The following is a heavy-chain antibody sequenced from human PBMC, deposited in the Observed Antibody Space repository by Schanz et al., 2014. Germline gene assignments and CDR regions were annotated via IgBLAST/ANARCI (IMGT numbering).Heavy chain of an antibody. V-gene: IGHV3-23*04. Sequence: EVQLVESGGGLVQPGGSLRLSCAASGFSFTTYAMSWVRQAPGKGLEWVSSISSGGGSTYYADSVKGRFTISRDNTKNTLYLQMNSLRAEDTAVYYCAKGRFGELSAFDIWVQGTMVTVSS. D-gene: IGHD3-10*01. J-gene: IGHJ3*02. CDR2: ISSGGGST. CDR3: AKGRFGELSAFDI. CDR1: GFSFTTYA.